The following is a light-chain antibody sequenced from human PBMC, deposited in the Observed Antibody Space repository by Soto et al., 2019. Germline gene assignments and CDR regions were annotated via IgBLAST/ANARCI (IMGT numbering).Light chain of an antibody. CDR1: TRSVTSGHY. CDR2: DTT. CDR3: LLSYNGPYV. J-gene: IGLJ1*01. V-gene: IGLV7-46*01. Sequence: QPVLSDVPSLTLSPGCTVPLTYGSSTRSVTSGHYPYCFQQKPGQAHRTLIYDTTNRHSFTPSPFSGSLLGGKAALTLSRAQPEDEAEYYCLLSYNGPYVFGTGTKVT.